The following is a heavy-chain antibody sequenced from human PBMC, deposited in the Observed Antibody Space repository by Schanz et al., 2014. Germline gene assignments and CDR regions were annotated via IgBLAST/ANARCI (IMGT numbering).Heavy chain of an antibody. CDR3: ARAARRTRVVPLYFDY. V-gene: IGHV4-34*01. CDR2: INHGGST. J-gene: IGHJ4*02. Sequence: QVQLQQWGAGLLKPSETLSLTCAVYGGSFSGYYWSWIRQPPGKGLEWIAEINHGGSTNYNPSRKSRVTISVDTSNNQFSLKLRSVTAADTAVYYCARAARRTRVVPLYFDYWGQGTLVTVSS. D-gene: IGHD2-2*01. CDR1: GGSFSGYY.